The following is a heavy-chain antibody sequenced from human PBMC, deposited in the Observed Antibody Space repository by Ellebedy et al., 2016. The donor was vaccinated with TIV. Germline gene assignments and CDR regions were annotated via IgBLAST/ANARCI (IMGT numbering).Heavy chain of an antibody. D-gene: IGHD3-16*02. CDR1: GDSISTTSSY. CDR2: IYYTEKT. Sequence: SETLSLXXTVSGDSISTTSSYWGWVRQPPGKGLEWIGSIYYTEKTYYNPSLKSRVTISLDTSKSQFSLKLTSLTTADTAVFYCARVLGSFRRFDYWGQGILVTVSS. V-gene: IGHV4-39*07. J-gene: IGHJ4*02. CDR3: ARVLGSFRRFDY.